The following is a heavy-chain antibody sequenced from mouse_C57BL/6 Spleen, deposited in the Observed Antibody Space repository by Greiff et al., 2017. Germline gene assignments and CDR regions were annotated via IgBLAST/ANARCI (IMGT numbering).Heavy chain of an antibody. CDR1: GYAFTSYG. D-gene: IGHD1-1*01. Sequence: QVQLKESGAELARPGASVKLSCKASGYAFTSYGISWVKQRPGQGLEWIGEIYPGSGNTNYNEKFKGKATLTADKSSSTAYMELRSLTSEDSAVYFWAEYYATSYSYWGQGTTLTVSS. J-gene: IGHJ2*01. CDR3: AEYYATSYSY. V-gene: IGHV1-81*01. CDR2: IYPGSGNT.